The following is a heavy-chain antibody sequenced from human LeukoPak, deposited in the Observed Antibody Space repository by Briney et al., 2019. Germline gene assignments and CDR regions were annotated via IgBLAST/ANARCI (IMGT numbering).Heavy chain of an antibody. V-gene: IGHV1-2*02. D-gene: IGHD4-17*01. CDR2: INPNSGGT. Sequence: GSSVKVSCKASGYTFTGYYIHWVRQAPGQGLEWMEWINPNSGGTNYAQQLQGRVTMTRDTSISTAYTELSRLRADDTAVYYCARDQGDYLDYYGMDVWGQGTTVTVSS. J-gene: IGHJ6*02. CDR1: GYTFTGYY. CDR3: ARDQGDYLDYYGMDV.